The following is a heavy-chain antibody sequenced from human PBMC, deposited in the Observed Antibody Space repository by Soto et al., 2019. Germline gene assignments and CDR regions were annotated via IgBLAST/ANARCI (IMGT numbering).Heavy chain of an antibody. J-gene: IGHJ4*02. D-gene: IGHD4-17*01. CDR2: VHSTGNT. CDR1: GDSINTFSYF. V-gene: IGHV4-31*03. CDR3: ARRGTYDFDY. Sequence: QVQLRESGPGLVEPSQTLSLTRTASGDSINTFSYFWSWIRQHPQKGLEWIGYVHSTGNTYYNPSLESRVTISINTSENKFSLDLDSLTAADTAVYYCARRGTYDFDYWGQGIRVTVSS.